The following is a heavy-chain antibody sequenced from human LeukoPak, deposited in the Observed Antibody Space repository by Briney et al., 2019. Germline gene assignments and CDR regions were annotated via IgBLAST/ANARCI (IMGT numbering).Heavy chain of an antibody. CDR2: IYYSGST. CDR1: GGSISSYY. V-gene: IGHV4-59*12. CDR3: ARRFGYLGY. D-gene: IGHD3-22*01. Sequence: SETLSLTCTVSGGSISSYYWSWIRQPPGKGLEWIGYIYYSGSTNYNPSLKSRVTISVDTSKNQFSLKLSSVTAADTAVYYCARRFGYLGYWGQGTLVTVSS. J-gene: IGHJ4*02.